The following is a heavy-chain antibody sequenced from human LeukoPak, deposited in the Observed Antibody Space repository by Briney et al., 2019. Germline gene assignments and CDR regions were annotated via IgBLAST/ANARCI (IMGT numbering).Heavy chain of an antibody. CDR3: ARSNYYGSGSTGSLDY. CDR2: INPSSGGT. V-gene: IGHV1-2*02. Sequence: ASVKVSCKASGYTFTDYYMHWVRQAPGQGLEWMAWINPSSGGTNYAQKFQGRVTMTRDTSISTAHMELSRLRSDDTAIYYCARSNYYGSGSTGSLDYWGQGTLVTVSS. D-gene: IGHD3-10*01. J-gene: IGHJ4*02. CDR1: GYTFTDYY.